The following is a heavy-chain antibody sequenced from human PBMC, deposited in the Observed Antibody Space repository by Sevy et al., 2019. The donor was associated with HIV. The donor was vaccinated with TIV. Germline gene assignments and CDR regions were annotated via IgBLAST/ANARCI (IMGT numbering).Heavy chain of an antibody. D-gene: IGHD3-3*01. CDR1: GGSFSGYY. V-gene: IGHV4-34*01. Sequence: SETLSLTCAVYGGSFSGYYWSWIRQPPGKGLEWIGEINHSGSTNYNPSLKSRVTISVDTSKNQFSLKLSSVTAADTAVYHCARGRGWVGVLWFHYWGQGTLVTVSS. J-gene: IGHJ4*02. CDR3: ARGRGWVGVLWFHY. CDR2: INHSGST.